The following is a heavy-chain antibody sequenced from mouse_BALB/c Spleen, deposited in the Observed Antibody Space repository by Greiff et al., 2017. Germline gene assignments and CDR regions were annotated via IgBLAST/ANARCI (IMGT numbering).Heavy chain of an antibody. CDR3: ARNGNYDYYAMDY. CDR1: GFNIKDTY. Sequence: EVKLVESGAELVKPGASVKLSCTASGFNIKDTYMHWVKQRPEQGLEWIGRIDPANGNTKYDPKFQGKATITADTSSNTAYLQLSSLTSEDTAVYYCARNGNYDYYAMDYWGQGTSVTVSS. J-gene: IGHJ4*01. CDR2: IDPANGNT. D-gene: IGHD2-1*01. V-gene: IGHV14-3*02.